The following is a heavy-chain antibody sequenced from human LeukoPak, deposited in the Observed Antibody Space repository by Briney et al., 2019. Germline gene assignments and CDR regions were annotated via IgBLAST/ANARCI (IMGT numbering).Heavy chain of an antibody. CDR3: ARGRGTMVRGVAYYYNYMDV. CDR2: INHSGST. V-gene: IGHV4-34*01. CDR1: GGSFSGYY. D-gene: IGHD3-10*01. J-gene: IGHJ6*03. Sequence: SETQSRTCAVYGGSFSGYYWSWIRQPPGKGLEWIGEINHSGSTNYNPSLKSRVTISVDTSKNQFSLKLSSVTAADTAVYYCARGRGTMVRGVAYYYNYMDVWGKGTPGTVSS.